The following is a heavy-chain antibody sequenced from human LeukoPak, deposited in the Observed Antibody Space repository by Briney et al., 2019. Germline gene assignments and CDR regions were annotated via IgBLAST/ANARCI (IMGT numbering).Heavy chain of an antibody. CDR2: IYYNGST. V-gene: IGHV4-59*01. J-gene: IGHJ4*02. D-gene: IGHD6-6*01. CDR3: ARDHSSSSHFDY. Sequence: PAETLSLTCTVSGGSITSYYWSWIRQPPGKGLEWIGYIYYNGSTNYNPSLKSRVTISVDTSKNQFSLKLSSVTAADTAVYYCARDHSSSSHFDYWGQGTLVTVSS. CDR1: GGSITSYY.